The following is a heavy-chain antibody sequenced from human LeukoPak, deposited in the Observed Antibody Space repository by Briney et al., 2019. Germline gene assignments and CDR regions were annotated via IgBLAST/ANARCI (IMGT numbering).Heavy chain of an antibody. Sequence: PSETLSLTCAVYGGSFSGYYWSWIRQPPGKGLEWIGEINHSGSTNYNPSLKSRVTISVDTSKSQFSLKLSSVTAADTAVYYCARGGSGTVGATTFDYWGQGTLVTVSS. CDR3: ARGGSGTVGATTFDY. D-gene: IGHD1-26*01. J-gene: IGHJ4*02. V-gene: IGHV4-34*01. CDR1: GGSFSGYY. CDR2: INHSGST.